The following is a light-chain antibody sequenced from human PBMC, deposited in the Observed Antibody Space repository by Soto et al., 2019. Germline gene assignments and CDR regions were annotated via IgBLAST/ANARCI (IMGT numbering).Light chain of an antibody. CDR2: EVS. CDR3: SSYTSSLYG. V-gene: IGLV2-14*01. Sequence: QSALTQPASVSGSPGQSITISCTGTSXDVGGYNYVSWYQQHPGKAPKLMIYEVSNRPSGVSNRFSGSKSGNTASLTISGLQAEDEADYYCSSYTSSLYGFGTGTNVTVL. J-gene: IGLJ1*01. CDR1: SXDVGGYNY.